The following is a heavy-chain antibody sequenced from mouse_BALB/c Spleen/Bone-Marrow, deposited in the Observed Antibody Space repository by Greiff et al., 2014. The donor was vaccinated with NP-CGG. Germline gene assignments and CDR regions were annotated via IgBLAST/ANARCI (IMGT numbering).Heavy chain of an antibody. J-gene: IGHJ3*01. CDR1: GYTFTSYV. Sequence: EVKLQESGPELVKPGASVKMSCKASGYTFTSYVMHWVKQKPGQGLEWIGFINPFNGGAKYNEKFRGKAALTSDKSSSTAYMELSSLTSEDSAVYYCAGPACFAYWGRGTLVTVSA. V-gene: IGHV1-14*01. CDR2: INPFNGGA. CDR3: AGPACFAY.